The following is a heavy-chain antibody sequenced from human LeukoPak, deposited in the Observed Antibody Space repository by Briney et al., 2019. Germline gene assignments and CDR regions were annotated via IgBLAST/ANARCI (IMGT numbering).Heavy chain of an antibody. CDR2: IYYSGST. CDR1: GDSISYYY. CDR3: ARGRSGSYYNGIAFDY. V-gene: IGHV4-59*01. Sequence: PSETLSLTCTVFGDSISYYYWSWIRQPPGKGLGWIGNIYYSGSTNYNPSLGSRVTISVDTSKNQFSLNLRSVSAADTAVYYCARGRSGSYYNGIAFDYWGQGTPVTVSS. D-gene: IGHD3-10*01. J-gene: IGHJ4*02.